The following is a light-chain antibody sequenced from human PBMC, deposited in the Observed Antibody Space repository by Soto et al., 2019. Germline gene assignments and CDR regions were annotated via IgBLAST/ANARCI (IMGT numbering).Light chain of an antibody. CDR1: QSVSSS. Sequence: EIVLTQSPVTLSLSPGERATLSCRASQSVSSSLAWYQQKPGQAPRLLIYDASNRATGIPARFSGSGSETDFNLTVSSLETEDFAVYHCQQRSNWPLSFGGGNKVEIK. J-gene: IGKJ4*01. V-gene: IGKV3-11*01. CDR3: QQRSNWPLS. CDR2: DAS.